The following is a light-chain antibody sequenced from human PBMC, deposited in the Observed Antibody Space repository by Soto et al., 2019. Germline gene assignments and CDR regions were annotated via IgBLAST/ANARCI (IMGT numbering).Light chain of an antibody. CDR2: AAS. CDR3: QQLSYYPRT. Sequence: IQMTQSPSSLSATVGDRVTITCRASQDVSSYLVWYQQKPGKAPELLIYAASTLQSGVPLRFSGSGSGTEFTLTISSLQAEDFATYYCQQLSYYPRTFGQGTKLEIK. J-gene: IGKJ2*01. CDR1: QDVSSY. V-gene: IGKV1-9*01.